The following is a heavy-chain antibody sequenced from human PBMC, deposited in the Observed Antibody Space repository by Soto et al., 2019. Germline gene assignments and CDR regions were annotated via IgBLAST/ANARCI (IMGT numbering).Heavy chain of an antibody. CDR2: INAGNGNT. J-gene: IGHJ4*02. D-gene: IGHD2-21*02. CDR1: GYAFTSYA. V-gene: IGHV1-3*01. CDR3: ARSIVVVTALDY. Sequence: EASVKVSCKASGYAFTSYAMHWLRQAPGQRLEWMGWINAGNGNTKYSQKFQGRVTITRDTSASTAYMELSSLRSEDTAVYYCARSIVVVTALDYWGQGTLVTVSS.